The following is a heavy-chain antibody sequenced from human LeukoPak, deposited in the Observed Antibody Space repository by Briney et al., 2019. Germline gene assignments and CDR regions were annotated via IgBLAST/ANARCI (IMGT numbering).Heavy chain of an antibody. V-gene: IGHV4-30-2*01. CDR1: GVSISSGGYY. D-gene: IGHD3-3*01. J-gene: IGHJ3*02. CDR2: IYHTGST. CDR3: ARAGGAYDFWSGEEAFDI. Sequence: PSQTLSLTCTVSGVSISSGGYYWSWIRQPPGKGLEWIGYIYHTGSTYYNPSLKSRVTISVDRSKNQFSLKVTSVSAADTAVYYCARAGGAYDFWSGEEAFDIWGQGTMVTVSS.